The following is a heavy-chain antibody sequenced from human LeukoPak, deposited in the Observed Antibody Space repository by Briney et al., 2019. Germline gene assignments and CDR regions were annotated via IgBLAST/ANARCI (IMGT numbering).Heavy chain of an antibody. CDR2: ISSSGSTI. Sequence: GGSLRLSCAASGFTFSDYYMSWIRQAPGKGLEWVSYISSSGSTIYYADSVKGRFTISRDNAKNSLYLQMNSLRAGDTAVYYCAGDPGWYSGSYSLDYWGQGTLVTVSS. CDR3: AGDPGWYSGSYSLDY. J-gene: IGHJ4*02. V-gene: IGHV3-11*04. D-gene: IGHD1-26*01. CDR1: GFTFSDYY.